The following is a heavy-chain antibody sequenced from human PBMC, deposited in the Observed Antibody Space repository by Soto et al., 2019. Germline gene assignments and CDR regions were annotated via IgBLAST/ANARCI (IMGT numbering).Heavy chain of an antibody. CDR1: GYTCTGYY. J-gene: IGHJ4*02. CDR3: ASDGVVYYSALDY. D-gene: IGHD2-8*01. V-gene: IGHV1-2*04. CDR2: INPKSGGT. Sequence: ASVKVSCKASGYTCTGYYMHWVRQAPGQGLEWMGWINPKSGGTNYAQKFQGWVHMTRDKSISTAYMEMSRLRSDDTAVYYCASDGVVYYSALDYWGQGTPVTVSS.